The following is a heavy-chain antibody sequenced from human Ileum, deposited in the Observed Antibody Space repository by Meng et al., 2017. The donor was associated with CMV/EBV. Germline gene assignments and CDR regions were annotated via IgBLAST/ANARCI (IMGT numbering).Heavy chain of an antibody. J-gene: IGHJ4*02. Sequence: GGSLRLSCAASGFTFSNYWISWVRQAPGKGLEWVANIKEDGSEKYYVDSVKGRFTISRDNAKKSLYLQMNSLRAEDTAVYYSARDSGRYCSGGSCYSTDWGQGTLVTVSS. V-gene: IGHV3-7*03. D-gene: IGHD2-15*01. CDR1: GFTFSNYW. CDR2: IKEDGSEK. CDR3: ARDSGRYCSGGSCYSTD.